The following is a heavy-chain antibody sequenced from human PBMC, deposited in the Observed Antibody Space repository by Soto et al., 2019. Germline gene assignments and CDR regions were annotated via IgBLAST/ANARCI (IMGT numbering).Heavy chain of an antibody. Sequence: GGSLRLSCAASGFTFSSYSMNWVRQAPGKGLEWVSSISSSSYIYYADSVKGRFTISRDNAKNSLYLQMNSLRAEDTAVYYCARGSGYYDSSGYDAFDIWGQGTMVTVSS. J-gene: IGHJ3*02. CDR2: ISSSSYI. CDR1: GFTFSSYS. CDR3: ARGSGYYDSSGYDAFDI. V-gene: IGHV3-21*01. D-gene: IGHD3-22*01.